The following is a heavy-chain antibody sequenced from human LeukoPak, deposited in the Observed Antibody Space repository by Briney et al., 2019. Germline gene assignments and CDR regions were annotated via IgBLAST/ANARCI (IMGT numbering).Heavy chain of an antibody. CDR1: GGSISSYY. Sequence: SETLSLTCTVSGGSISSYYWSWIRQPPGKGLEWIGYIYYSGSTNYNPSLKSRVTISVDTSKKQFSLKLSSVTAADTAVYYCARVNELYYYYGMDVWGQGTTVTVSS. D-gene: IGHD1-1*01. CDR3: ARVNELYYYYGMDV. V-gene: IGHV4-59*01. J-gene: IGHJ6*02. CDR2: IYYSGST.